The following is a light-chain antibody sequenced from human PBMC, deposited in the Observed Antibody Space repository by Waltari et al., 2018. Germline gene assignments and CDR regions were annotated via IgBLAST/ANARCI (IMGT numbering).Light chain of an antibody. CDR1: SSDIGRYTY. J-gene: IGLJ3*02. V-gene: IGLV2-14*01. Sequence: QSALTQPASVSGSPGQSITISCTGSSSDIGRYTYVSWYQQHPGQAPKLIISEVTNRPSGVSCRFAGSKSGNTASLTISGLQAEDEADYYCSSYTNINTLMVFGGGTHLTVL. CDR3: SSYTNINTLMV. CDR2: EVT.